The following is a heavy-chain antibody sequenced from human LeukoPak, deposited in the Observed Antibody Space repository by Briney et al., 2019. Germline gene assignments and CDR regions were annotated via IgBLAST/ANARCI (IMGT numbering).Heavy chain of an antibody. J-gene: IGHJ4*02. CDR1: GDSISPISSSTYY. CDR3: ARQLPTAAADTRGYFDY. Sequence: SETLSLTCTVSGDSISPISSSTYYWGWIRQAPGKGLEWIGSLYYGENAHYNPSLKSRATLSVDTSNNQFSLKLTSVTAADAAVYSCARQLPTAAADTRGYFDYWGQGAVVTVSS. V-gene: IGHV4-39*01. CDR2: LYYGENA. D-gene: IGHD6-25*01.